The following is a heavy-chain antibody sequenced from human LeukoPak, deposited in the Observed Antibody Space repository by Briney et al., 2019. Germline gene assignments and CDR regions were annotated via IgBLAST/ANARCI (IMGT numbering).Heavy chain of an antibody. J-gene: IGHJ4*02. CDR1: GYSISSGYY. Sequence: TSDTLSLTCTVSGYSISSGYYWGWIRQPPGKGLEWIGIIYHSGSTYYNPPLKSRVTISVDTSKNHFSLMLRPVTAADTAVYYCARRGLFSTAAGADYWGPGTLVTVSS. D-gene: IGHD6-13*01. CDR3: ARRGLFSTAAGADY. CDR2: IYHSGST. V-gene: IGHV4-38-2*02.